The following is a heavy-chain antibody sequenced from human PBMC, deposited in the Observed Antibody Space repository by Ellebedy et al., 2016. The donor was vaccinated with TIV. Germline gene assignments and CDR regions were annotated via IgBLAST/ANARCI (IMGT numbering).Heavy chain of an antibody. Sequence: SETLSLXXAVYGGSFSGHYWTWIRQPPGKGLEWIGEIDQSGSTNYNASLKSRVTISVDTSKNQFSLKLSSVTAADTAVYYCARDQGVIGSYYYYGMDVWGQGTTVTVSS. CDR3: ARDQGVIGSYYYYGMDV. V-gene: IGHV4-34*01. D-gene: IGHD3-10*01. CDR2: IDQSGST. CDR1: GGSFSGHY. J-gene: IGHJ6*02.